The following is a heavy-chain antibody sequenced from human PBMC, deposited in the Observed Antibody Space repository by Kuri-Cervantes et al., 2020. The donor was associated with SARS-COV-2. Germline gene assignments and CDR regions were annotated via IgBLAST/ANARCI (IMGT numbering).Heavy chain of an antibody. J-gene: IGHJ5*02. CDR1: GGSISSHY. D-gene: IGHD3-3*01. V-gene: IGHV4-59*08. CDR3: ARHSPGFLEWLSWFDP. Sequence: GSLRLSCTVSGGSISSHYWSWIRQPPGKGLEWIGSIYHSGSTYYNPSLKSRVTISVDTSKNQFSLKLSSVTAADTAVYYCARHSPGFLEWLSWFDPWGQGTLVTVSS. CDR2: IYHSGST.